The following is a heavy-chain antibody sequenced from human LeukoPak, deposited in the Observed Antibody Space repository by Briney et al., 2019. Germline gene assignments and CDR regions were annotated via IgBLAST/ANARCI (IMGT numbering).Heavy chain of an antibody. Sequence: SVKASCKASGGTFSSYAISWVRQAPGQGLEWMGGIIPIFGTANYAQKFQGRVTITADESTSTAYMELSSLRSEDTAVYYCARDRVVVPAAIGGENYYYMDVWGKGTTVTVSS. CDR1: GGTFSSYA. D-gene: IGHD2-2*01. J-gene: IGHJ6*03. V-gene: IGHV1-69*13. CDR3: ARDRVVVPAAIGGENYYYMDV. CDR2: IIPIFGTA.